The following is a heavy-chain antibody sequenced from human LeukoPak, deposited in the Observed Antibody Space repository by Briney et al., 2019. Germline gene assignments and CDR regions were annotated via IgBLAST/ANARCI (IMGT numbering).Heavy chain of an antibody. CDR3: AKVALSYYGSGSYYGMDV. CDR1: GFTFSSYA. CDR2: ISGSGGST. V-gene: IGHV3-23*01. D-gene: IGHD3-10*01. J-gene: IGHJ6*02. Sequence: PGGSLRLSCAASGFTFSSYAMSWARQAPGKGLEWVSAISGSGGSTYYADSVKGRFTISRDNSKNTLYLQMNSLRAEDTAVYYCAKVALSYYGSGSYYGMDVWGQGTTVTVSS.